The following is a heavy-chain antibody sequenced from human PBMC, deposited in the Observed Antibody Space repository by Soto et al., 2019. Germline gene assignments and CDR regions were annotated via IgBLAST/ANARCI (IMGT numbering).Heavy chain of an antibody. CDR1: GFSLTTSGVG. J-gene: IGHJ4*02. CDR2: IYWDDDK. D-gene: IGHD3-10*01. Sequence: QITLKESGPPLVKPTQTLTLTCTFSGFSLTTSGVGVGWIRQPPGTALEWLALIYWDDDKRYSPSLRSRLPITKDTSKNQGAQTMTNMDPVDTATYSCAHRHLALFGEYWGQGTLVTVSS. CDR3: AHRHLALFGEY. V-gene: IGHV2-5*02.